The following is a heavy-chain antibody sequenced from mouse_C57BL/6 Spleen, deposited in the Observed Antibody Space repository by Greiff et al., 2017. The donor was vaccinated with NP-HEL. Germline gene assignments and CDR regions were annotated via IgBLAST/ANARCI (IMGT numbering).Heavy chain of an antibody. Sequence: QVQLQQPGAELVRPGSSVKLSCKASGYTFTSYWMDWVKQRPGQGLEWIGNIYPSDSETHYNQKFKDKATLTVDKSSSTAYMQLSSLTSEDSAVYYCARRRSGYDYWGQGTTLTVSS. D-gene: IGHD3-2*02. CDR3: ARRRSGYDY. J-gene: IGHJ2*01. CDR2: IYPSDSET. CDR1: GYTFTSYW. V-gene: IGHV1-61*01.